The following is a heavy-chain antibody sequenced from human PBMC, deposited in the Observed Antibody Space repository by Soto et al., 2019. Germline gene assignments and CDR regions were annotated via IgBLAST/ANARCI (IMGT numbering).Heavy chain of an antibody. J-gene: IGHJ5*02. V-gene: IGHV4-39*07. D-gene: IGHD3-10*01. CDR2: INHSGST. Sequence: ASETLSLTCNVSGGSIDRSNYYWDWIRQPPGKGLEWIGEINHSGSTNYNPSLKSRVTISVDTSKNQFSLKLSSVTAADTAVYYCARGRRFGSGTTEFDPWGQGTLVTVSS. CDR3: ARGRRFGSGTTEFDP. CDR1: GGSIDRSNYY.